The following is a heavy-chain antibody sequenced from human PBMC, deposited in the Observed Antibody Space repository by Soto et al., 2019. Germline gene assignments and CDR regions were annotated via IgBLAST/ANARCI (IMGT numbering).Heavy chain of an antibody. J-gene: IGHJ4*02. CDR2: IYHSGSI. V-gene: IGHV4-30-2*01. CDR1: GGSISSGGYS. Sequence: SETLSLTCAVSGGSISSGGYSWSWIRQPPGKGLEWIGYIYHSGSIYYNPSLKSRVTIPEDRSKNQFSLKLSSVTAADTAVYYCARVHDYWGQGTLVTVSS. CDR3: ARVHDY.